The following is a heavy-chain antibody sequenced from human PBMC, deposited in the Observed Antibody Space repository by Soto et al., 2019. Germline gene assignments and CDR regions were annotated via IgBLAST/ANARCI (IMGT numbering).Heavy chain of an antibody. CDR3: ARDVAHGYTENV. CDR1: GGSVGSGEYY. V-gene: IGHV4-30-4*01. J-gene: IGHJ3*01. CDR2: IYDSGLT. Sequence: QVQLQESGPGLVKPSQTLSLACTVSGGSVGSGEYYYSWIRQPPGKGLEWIGYIYDSGLTNYTPSLKGRVPMSLDRSNNQVSLKLCSVTSADTAVYFCARDVAHGYTENVWGQGTMVTVSS. D-gene: IGHD5-18*01.